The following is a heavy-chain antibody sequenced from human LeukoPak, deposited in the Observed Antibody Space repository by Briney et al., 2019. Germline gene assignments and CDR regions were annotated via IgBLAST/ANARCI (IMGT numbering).Heavy chain of an antibody. Sequence: GGSLRLSCAASGFTFSSSDMSWVRQAPGSGLEWVSSIRHSDSNTYYADSVMGRFTISRDNSKNTLYLQMNNLRAEDTAVYYCAKGDLGFGRFYFDYWGHGNLVTVSP. CDR3: AKGDLGFGRFYFDY. CDR1: GFTFSSSD. V-gene: IGHV3-23*05. CDR2: IRHSDSNT. J-gene: IGHJ4*01. D-gene: IGHD3-16*01.